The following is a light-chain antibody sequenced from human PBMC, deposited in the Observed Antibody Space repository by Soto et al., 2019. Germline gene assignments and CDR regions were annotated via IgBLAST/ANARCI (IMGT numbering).Light chain of an antibody. Sequence: EIFLTPSPAPPSLFPGERATPSCRASQSVSSYLAWYQQKPGQAPRLLIYDASNRATGIPARFSGSGSGTDFTLTISSLQPDDFATYYCQQYNSYSWTFGQGTKVDIK. CDR2: DAS. CDR1: QSVSSY. V-gene: IGKV3-11*01. J-gene: IGKJ1*01. CDR3: QQYNSYSWT.